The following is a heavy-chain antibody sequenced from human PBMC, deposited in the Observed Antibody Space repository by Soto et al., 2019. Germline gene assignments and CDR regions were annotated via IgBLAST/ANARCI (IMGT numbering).Heavy chain of an antibody. J-gene: IGHJ6*03. CDR2: ISSNGGST. CDR1: GFTFSSYA. Sequence: GGSLRLSCAASGFTFSSYAMHWVRQAPGKGLEYVSAISSNGGSTYYANSVKGRFTISRDNSKNTLYLQMGSLRAEDMAVYYCARTDYDYTWGSYGSAYYYYMDVWGKGTTVTVSS. CDR3: ARTDYDYTWGSYGSAYYYYMDV. D-gene: IGHD3-16*01. V-gene: IGHV3-64*01.